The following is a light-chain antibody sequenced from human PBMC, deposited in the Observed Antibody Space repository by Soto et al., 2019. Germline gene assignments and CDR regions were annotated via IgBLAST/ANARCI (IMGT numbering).Light chain of an antibody. V-gene: IGLV2-14*01. J-gene: IGLJ2*01. CDR3: SSYTRSTTLVV. Sequence: SVLTQPASVSGSPGQSITISCTGTSSDVGAYNYVSWYQQHPGKAPKLMIYDVTNRPSGVSSRFSGSKSGNTASLTISGLQAEDEADYYCSSYTRSTTLVVFGRGTKLTVL. CDR2: DVT. CDR1: SSDVGAYNY.